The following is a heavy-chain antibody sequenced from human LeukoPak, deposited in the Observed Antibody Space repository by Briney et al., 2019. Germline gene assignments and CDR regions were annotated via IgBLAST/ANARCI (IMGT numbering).Heavy chain of an antibody. CDR2: IYYSGST. Sequence: KTSETLSLTCTVSGGSISSYYWSWIRQPPGKGLEWIGYIYYSGSTNYNPSLKSRVTISVVTSKNQFSLKPSSVTAADTAVYYCATGQWLRPFDYWGQGALVTVSS. J-gene: IGHJ4*02. D-gene: IGHD5-12*01. CDR1: GGSISSYY. V-gene: IGHV4-59*01. CDR3: ATGQWLRPFDY.